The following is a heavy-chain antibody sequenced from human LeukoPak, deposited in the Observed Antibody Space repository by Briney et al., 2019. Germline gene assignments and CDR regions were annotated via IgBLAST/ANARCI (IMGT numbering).Heavy chain of an antibody. CDR2: IYYSGST. D-gene: IGHD5-24*01. V-gene: IGHV4-59*01. CDR1: GGSISSYY. Sequence: SETLSLTCTVSGGSISSYYWSWIRQPPGKGLEWIGYIYYSGSTNYNPSLKSRVTISVDTSKNQFSLKLSSVTAADTAVYCCARERDGYNEFDYWGQGTLVTVSS. J-gene: IGHJ4*02. CDR3: ARERDGYNEFDY.